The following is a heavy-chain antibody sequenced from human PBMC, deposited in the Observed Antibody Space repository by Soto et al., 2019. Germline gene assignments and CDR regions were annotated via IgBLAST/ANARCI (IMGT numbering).Heavy chain of an antibody. Sequence: GGSLRLSCAASGFPFSSYGMHWVRQAPGKGLDWVGVIWYDGSNKDYAESVKGRFTISRDNSKNMLYLQMNSLRADDTAVCYCASSINWGQGTLVTVSS. CDR1: GFPFSSYG. J-gene: IGHJ4*02. CDR2: IWYDGSNK. CDR3: ASSIN. V-gene: IGHV3-33*03.